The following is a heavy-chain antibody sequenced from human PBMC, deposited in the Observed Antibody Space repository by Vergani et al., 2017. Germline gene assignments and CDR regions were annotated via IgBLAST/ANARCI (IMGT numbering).Heavy chain of an antibody. CDR2: INPNRDGA. CDR3: ARDRWGVVRGAWDGMDV. Sequence: QAHLVQSGAEVRKPGASVKVSCKASGYLFTGYYIHWVRQAPGQGLEWMGWINPNRDGANYAQKFQGRVTMTRDTSISTAYMELSSLRSDDTAIYYCARDRWGVVRGAWDGMDVWGQGTTVTVSS. V-gene: IGHV1-2*02. CDR1: GYLFTGYY. D-gene: IGHD3-10*01. J-gene: IGHJ6*02.